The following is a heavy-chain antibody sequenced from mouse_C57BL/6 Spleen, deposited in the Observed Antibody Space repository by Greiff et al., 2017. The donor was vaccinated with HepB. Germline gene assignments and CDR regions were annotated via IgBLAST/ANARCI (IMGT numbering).Heavy chain of an antibody. Sequence: VQLQQSGAELVMPGASVKLSCKASGYTFTSYWMHWVKQRPGQGLEWIGEIDPSDSYTNYNQKFKGKSTLTVDKSSSTAYLQLSSLTSEDSAVYYCARVGGNYFDYWGQGTTLTVSS. V-gene: IGHV1-69*01. CDR2: IDPSDSYT. CDR1: GYTFTSYW. J-gene: IGHJ2*01. CDR3: ARVGGNYFDY.